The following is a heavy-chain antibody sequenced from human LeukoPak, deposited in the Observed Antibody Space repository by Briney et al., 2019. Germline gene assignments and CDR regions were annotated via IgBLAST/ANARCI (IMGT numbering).Heavy chain of an antibody. D-gene: IGHD5-24*01. V-gene: IGHV4-39*07. CDR3: AREEMATDNDAFDI. J-gene: IGHJ3*02. CDR2: IYYSGST. Sequence: SSETLSLTCTVSGGSISSSSYYWGWIRQPPGKGLEWIGSIYYSGSTYYNPSLKSRVTISVDTSKNQFSLKLSSVTAADTAVYYCAREEMATDNDAFDIWGQGTMVTVSS. CDR1: GGSISSSSYY.